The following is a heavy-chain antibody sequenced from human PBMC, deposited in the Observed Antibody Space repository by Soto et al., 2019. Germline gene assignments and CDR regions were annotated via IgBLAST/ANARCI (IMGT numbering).Heavy chain of an antibody. CDR3: AREYSSWYYYGMDI. CDR1: GFTFSSYA. J-gene: IGHJ6*02. CDR2: ISYDGSNK. D-gene: IGHD6-6*01. V-gene: IGHV3-30-3*01. Sequence: PGGSLRLSCAASGFTFSSYAMHWVRQAPGKGLEWVAVISYDGSNKYYADSVKGRFTISRDKCKNTLYLQMNSLRAEDTAVYYCAREYSSWYYYGMDIWGQGTTVTVSS.